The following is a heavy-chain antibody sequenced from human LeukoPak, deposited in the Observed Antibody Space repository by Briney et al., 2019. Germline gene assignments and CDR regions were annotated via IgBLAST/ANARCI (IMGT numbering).Heavy chain of an antibody. Sequence: GGSLRLSCAASGFSFSSHAMNWVRQAPGKGLEWVSAISGSGSGTDYADSVKGRFTISRDNSKNTLYLQINSVRAEDTAVYYCAKDVRGYNRPVDYWGQGTLVTVSS. J-gene: IGHJ4*02. D-gene: IGHD3-10*02. CDR2: ISGSGSGT. V-gene: IGHV3-23*01. CDR1: GFSFSSHA. CDR3: AKDVRGYNRPVDY.